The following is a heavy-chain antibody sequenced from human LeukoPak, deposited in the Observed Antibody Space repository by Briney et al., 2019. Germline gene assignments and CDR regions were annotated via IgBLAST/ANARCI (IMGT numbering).Heavy chain of an antibody. V-gene: IGHV3-74*01. D-gene: IGHD3-16*01. J-gene: IGHJ4*02. Sequence: GGSLRLSCAASGLTFTNYWMHWVRQAPGKGLVWVSHINTDGSSTNYADSVKGRFTISRDNAKNTLYLQMNSLRAEDTAVYYCARDPGAYFDYWGQGTLVTVSS. CDR3: ARDPGAYFDY. CDR2: INTDGSST. CDR1: GLTFTNYW.